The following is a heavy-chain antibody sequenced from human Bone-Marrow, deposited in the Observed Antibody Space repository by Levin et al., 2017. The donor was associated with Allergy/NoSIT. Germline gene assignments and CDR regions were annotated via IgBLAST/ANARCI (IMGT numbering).Heavy chain of an antibody. V-gene: IGHV4-38-2*02. J-gene: IGHJ4*02. CDR3: AREGTPQSWDD. CDR2: IYHSGNT. Sequence: SETLSLTCAVSGYSISNGYYWGWIRQPPGMGLEWIGSIYHSGNTYYNPSLKSRVTISVDTSKNQFSLKLTSLTAADTAVYYCAREGTPQSWDDWGQGTLVSVSS. D-gene: IGHD1-14*01. CDR1: GYSISNGYY.